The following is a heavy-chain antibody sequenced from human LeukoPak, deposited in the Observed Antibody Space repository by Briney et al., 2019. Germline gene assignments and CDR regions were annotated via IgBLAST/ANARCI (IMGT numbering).Heavy chain of an antibody. V-gene: IGHV5-51*01. CDR2: IYPGDSDA. CDR1: GYSFTTYW. D-gene: IGHD6-13*01. J-gene: IGHJ6*02. Sequence: KGGESLKISCKGPGYSFTTYWIGWVRQMSGKGLVWMGIIYPGDSDARYSPSFQGQVTISADKSISTAYLQWSSLKASDTAMYYCARLSTAGSSTMDVWGQGTTITVSS. CDR3: ARLSTAGSSTMDV.